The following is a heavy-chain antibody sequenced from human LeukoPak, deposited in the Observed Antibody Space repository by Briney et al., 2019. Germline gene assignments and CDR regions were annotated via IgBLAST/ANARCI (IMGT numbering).Heavy chain of an antibody. CDR3: VRGKMYYDFWSGYSGPYNWFDP. D-gene: IGHD3-3*01. V-gene: IGHV1-2*02. CDR2: INPNSGGT. CDR1: GYTFTGYY. Sequence: RASVKVSCRASGYTFTGYYMHWVRQAPGQGLEWMGWINPNSGGTNYAQKFQGRVTMTRDTSISTAYMELSRLRSDDTAVYYCVRGKMYYDFWSGYSGPYNWFDPWGQGTLVTVSS. J-gene: IGHJ5*02.